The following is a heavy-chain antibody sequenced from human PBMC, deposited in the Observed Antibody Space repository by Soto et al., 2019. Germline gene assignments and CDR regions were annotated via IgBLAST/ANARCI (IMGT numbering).Heavy chain of an antibody. CDR1: GGAISSGCYY. CDR3: ARSVFP. J-gene: IGHJ5*02. Sequence: QVQLQEAGPGLVKPSQTLSLTCTVSGGAISSGCYYWNWIRQHPGKGLAWIGYIHYIGSTYYNPSLKSRVTISLDTSKNQFSLKLSSVTAADTAVYYCARSVFPWGQGTLVTVSS. CDR2: IHYIGST. V-gene: IGHV4-31*03.